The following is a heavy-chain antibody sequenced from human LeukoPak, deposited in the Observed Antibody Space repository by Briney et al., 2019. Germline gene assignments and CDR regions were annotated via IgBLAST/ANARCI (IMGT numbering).Heavy chain of an antibody. CDR3: TRGLSMTHHAFDL. CDR1: GFTFGNHF. D-gene: IGHD2-8*01. CDR2: INTDGTTT. V-gene: IGHV3-74*01. Sequence: PGESLRLSCVASGFTFGNHFMHWVRQAPGKGLLWVSRINTDGTTTYHADSVKGRFTVSRDNADNALYLQMHNLRVEDTALYYCTRGLSMTHHAFDLWGPGTLVTVSS. J-gene: IGHJ3*01.